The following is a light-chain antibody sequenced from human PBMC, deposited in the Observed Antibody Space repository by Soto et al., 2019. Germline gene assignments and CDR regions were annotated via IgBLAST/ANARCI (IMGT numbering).Light chain of an antibody. J-gene: IGLJ3*02. V-gene: IGLV6-57*02. CDR3: QSYDSSNRV. CDR2: EDN. CDR1: SGSIASNY. Sequence: NFILTQPHSVSESPGKTVTISCTGSSGSIASNYVQWYQQRPGSAPTTVIYEDNQRPSGVPDRFSGSIDSSSNSASLTISGLKTEDEADYYCQSYDSSNRVFGGGTKVTVL.